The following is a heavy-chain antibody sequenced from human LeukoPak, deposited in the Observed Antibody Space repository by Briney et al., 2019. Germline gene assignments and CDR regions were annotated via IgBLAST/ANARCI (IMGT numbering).Heavy chain of an antibody. V-gene: IGHV3-21*01. CDR3: ANSGVYDYVWGSYPSDY. CDR1: GFTFSSYS. Sequence: GGSLRLSCAACGFTFSSYSMNWVRQAPGKGREWVSSISSSSSYIYYADSVKGRFTISRDNAKNSLYLQMTSLRAEDTAVYYCANSGVYDYVWGSYPSDYWGQGTLVTVSS. J-gene: IGHJ4*02. CDR2: ISSSSSYI. D-gene: IGHD3-16*02.